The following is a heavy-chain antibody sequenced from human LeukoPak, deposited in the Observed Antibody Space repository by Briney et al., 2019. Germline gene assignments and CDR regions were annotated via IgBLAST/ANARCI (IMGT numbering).Heavy chain of an antibody. J-gene: IGHJ4*02. D-gene: IGHD3-22*01. CDR1: GFTFSSYA. Sequence: GGSLRLSCAASGFTFSSYAMHWVRQAPGKGLEYVSAISSNGGSTYYANSVKGRFTISRDNSKNTLYLQMGSLRAADTAVYYCAKDPTHYRVWDDYDITVLSYWGQGTLVTVSS. V-gene: IGHV3-64*01. CDR2: ISSNGGST. CDR3: AKDPTHYRVWDDYDITVLSY.